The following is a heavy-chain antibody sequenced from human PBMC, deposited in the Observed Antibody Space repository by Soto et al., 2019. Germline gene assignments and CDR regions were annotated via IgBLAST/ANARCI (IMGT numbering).Heavy chain of an antibody. V-gene: IGHV3-33*01. CDR2: IWSDGSNK. CDR3: ARDVRDYNNYFDY. CDR1: GFTFSNYG. Sequence: GGSLRLSCAASGFTFSNYGMHWVRQTPGKGLEWVAVIWSDGSNKYYADSVKGRFTISRDDSKNTLYLQMNSLRAEDTAVYYCARDVRDYNNYFDYCGPGTLVTVSS. D-gene: IGHD4-17*01. J-gene: IGHJ4*02.